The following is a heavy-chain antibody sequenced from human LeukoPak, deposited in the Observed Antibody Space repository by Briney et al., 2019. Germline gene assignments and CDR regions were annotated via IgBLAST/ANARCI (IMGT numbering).Heavy chain of an antibody. CDR2: INPNSGGT. CDR1: GYTFTGYY. Sequence: ASVKVSCKASGYTFTGYYMHWVRQAPGQGLEWMGRINPNSGGTNYAQKFQGRVTMTRDTSISTAYMELSRLRSDDTAVYYCAREDLELRCSSSWYEGYNWFDPWGQGTLVTVSS. V-gene: IGHV1-2*06. D-gene: IGHD6-13*01. CDR3: AREDLELRCSSSWYEGYNWFDP. J-gene: IGHJ5*02.